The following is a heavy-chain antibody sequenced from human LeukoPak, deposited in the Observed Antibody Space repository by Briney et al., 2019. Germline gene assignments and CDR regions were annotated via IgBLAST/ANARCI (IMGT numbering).Heavy chain of an antibody. Sequence: GGSLRLSCAASGFTFSDYYMSWIRQAPGRGLEWVSYISWDSSYTSYADSVKGRFTVSRDNAQKSLYLQMDSLRADDTAVYYCARARGAGIGYYFDYWGQGTLVTVSS. CDR1: GFTFSDYY. CDR2: ISWDSSYT. V-gene: IGHV3-11*05. CDR3: ARARGAGIGYYFDY. D-gene: IGHD6-13*01. J-gene: IGHJ4*02.